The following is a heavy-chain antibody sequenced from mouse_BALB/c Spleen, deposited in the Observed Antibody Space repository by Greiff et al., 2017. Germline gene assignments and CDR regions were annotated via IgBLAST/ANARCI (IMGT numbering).Heavy chain of an antibody. J-gene: IGHJ2*01. CDR3: ARVDGYNAPFDY. CDR1: GFTFSSYG. CDR2: INSNGGST. D-gene: IGHD2-3*01. V-gene: IGHV5-6-3*01. Sequence: DVMLVESGGGLVQPGGSLKLSCAASGFTFSSYGMSWVRQTPDKRLELVATINSNGGSTYYPDSVKGRFTISRDNAKNTLYLQMSSLKSEDTAMYYCARVDGYNAPFDYWGQGTTLTVSS.